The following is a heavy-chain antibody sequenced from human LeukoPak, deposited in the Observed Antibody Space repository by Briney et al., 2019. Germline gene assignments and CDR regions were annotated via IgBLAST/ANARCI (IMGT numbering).Heavy chain of an antibody. CDR1: GGSISDASSITGSSAF. CDR3: ARTRDSGSSDV. CDR2: ISYSGTT. D-gene: IGHD3-10*01. V-gene: IGHV4-61*01. J-gene: IGHJ4*02. Sequence: KPSETLSLTCSVSGGSISDASSITGSSAFWSWIRQPPGKRLEWIAYISYSGTTTYNPSLKSRVTISRDTSKNQFSLKLSSVTAADTAVYYCARTRDSGSSDVWGQGTLVTVSS.